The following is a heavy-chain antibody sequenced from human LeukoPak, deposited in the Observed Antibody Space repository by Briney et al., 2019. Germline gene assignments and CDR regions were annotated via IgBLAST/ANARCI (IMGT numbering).Heavy chain of an antibody. CDR3: ATTVPGYPDDYFDY. CDR2: TNQDGSKN. V-gene: IGHV3-7*01. D-gene: IGHD6-19*01. Sequence: PGGSLRLSCAASEFTFSNYWMSRIRQAPGKGLERVAHTNQDGSKNYYVDSLKGRFTISRDNAKNSLYLQMNSLRAEDTAVYYCATTVPGYPDDYFDYWGQGTLVTVSS. J-gene: IGHJ4*02. CDR1: EFTFSNYW.